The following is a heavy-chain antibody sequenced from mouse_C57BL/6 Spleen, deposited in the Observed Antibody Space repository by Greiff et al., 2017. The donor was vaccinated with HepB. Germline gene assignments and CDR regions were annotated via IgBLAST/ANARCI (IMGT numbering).Heavy chain of an antibody. CDR2: IYPGDGDT. D-gene: IGHD3-2*02. J-gene: IGHJ4*01. Sequence: QVQLKESGAELVKPGASVKISCKASGYAFSSYWMNWVKHRHGTGLEWIGQIYPGDGDTNYNGKFKGKATLTADKSSSTAYMQLSSLTSEDSAVYFCARSDSSGYAMDYWGQGTSVTVSS. CDR3: ARSDSSGYAMDY. V-gene: IGHV1-80*01. CDR1: GYAFSSYW.